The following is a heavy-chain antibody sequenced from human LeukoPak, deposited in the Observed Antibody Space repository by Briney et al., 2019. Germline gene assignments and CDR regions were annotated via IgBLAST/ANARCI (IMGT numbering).Heavy chain of an antibody. D-gene: IGHD6-19*01. Sequence: GGSLRLSCAASGFTFSSYWMSWVRQVPGKGLEWVSAISGSGGSAYYADSVKGRFTISRDNSKTTLYLQMNSLRAEDTAVYYCVKTDKLSSGWYRNFDYWGQGTLVTVSS. CDR3: VKTDKLSSGWYRNFDY. J-gene: IGHJ4*02. CDR1: GFTFSSYW. V-gene: IGHV3-23*01. CDR2: ISGSGGSA.